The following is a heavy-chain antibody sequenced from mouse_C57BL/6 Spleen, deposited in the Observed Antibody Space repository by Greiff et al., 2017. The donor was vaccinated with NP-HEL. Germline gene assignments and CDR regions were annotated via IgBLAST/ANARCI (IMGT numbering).Heavy chain of an antibody. CDR2: IRSKSSNYAT. D-gene: IGHD2-5*01. J-gene: IGHJ3*01. Sequence: EVQLVESGGGLVQPKGSLKLSCAASGFTFNTYAMHWVRQAPGKGLEWVARIRSKSSNYATYYADSVKDRLTISRDDSQSMLYLQMNNLKTEDTAMYCCVRGGAAYFSNYAGFAYWGQGTLVTVSA. CDR3: VRGGAAYFSNYAGFAY. V-gene: IGHV10-3*01. CDR1: GFTFNTYA.